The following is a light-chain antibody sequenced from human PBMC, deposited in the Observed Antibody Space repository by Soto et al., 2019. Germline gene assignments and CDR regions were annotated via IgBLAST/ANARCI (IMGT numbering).Light chain of an antibody. V-gene: IGLV2-23*01. CDR2: EAN. Sequence: QSALTQPAAVSGSPGQSITMSCTGSTGDVETYDFVSWYQQHPGKAPKLIIYEANKRPSGVSNRFSGSKSGNTASLTIFGLQAEDEAVYYCSSYADSQTVLFGGGTKLTVL. CDR1: TGDVETYDF. CDR3: SSYADSQTVL. J-gene: IGLJ2*01.